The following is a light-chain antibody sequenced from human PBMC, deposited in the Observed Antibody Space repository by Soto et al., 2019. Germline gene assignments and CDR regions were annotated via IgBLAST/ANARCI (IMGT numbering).Light chain of an antibody. Sequence: EIVLTHSPATLSLSPGAIATLSGRASPSVSSYLAWYQQKPGQAPRLLIYDASNRATGIPARFSGSGSGTDFTLTISSLEPADFAVYYCQQRSKWPPYTFGQGTKLEIK. J-gene: IGKJ2*01. CDR1: PSVSSY. CDR2: DAS. CDR3: QQRSKWPPYT. V-gene: IGKV3-11*01.